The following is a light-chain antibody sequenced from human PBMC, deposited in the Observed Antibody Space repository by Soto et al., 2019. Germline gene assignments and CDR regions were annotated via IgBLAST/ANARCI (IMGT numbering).Light chain of an antibody. J-gene: IGKJ4*01. CDR2: AAS. CDR3: LQSYTTPLT. V-gene: IGKV1-39*01. CDR1: QNIRTS. Sequence: DIKMTQSPSSLSASAGDRVTITCRASQNIRTSLNWYQEKPGKAPKLLIYAASSSQSGVPSRFSGSGYGTDFTLTISSLQPEDFATYSCLQSYTTPLTVGGGTKVDIK.